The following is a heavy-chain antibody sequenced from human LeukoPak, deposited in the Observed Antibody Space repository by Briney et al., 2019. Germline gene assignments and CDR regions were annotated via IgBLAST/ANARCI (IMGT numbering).Heavy chain of an antibody. CDR2: IGANNGNT. D-gene: IGHD4-17*01. Sequence: APVTVSCKASGYTFTSFGISWVRQAPGQGLEWMGWIGANNGNTNYPQKLQGRVTVTTDPSTNTAYMELRSLRSDDTAVYYCARINAVTTNPGSFDYWGQGTLLTVSS. V-gene: IGHV1-18*01. CDR3: ARINAVTTNPGSFDY. CDR1: GYTFTSFG. J-gene: IGHJ4*02.